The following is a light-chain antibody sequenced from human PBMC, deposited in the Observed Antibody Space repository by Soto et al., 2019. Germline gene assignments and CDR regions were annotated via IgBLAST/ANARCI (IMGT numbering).Light chain of an antibody. V-gene: IGKV3-20*01. CDR2: GAS. Sequence: TVLTHSPGTLSLSPGERATLSCRATQSVNNDYLAWYQQRPGLAPRLLIFGASGRATGIPDRFSGSGSGTDFTLTISRLEPEDFAIYYCQQYGTSPLTFGGGTKVDIK. CDR3: QQYGTSPLT. CDR1: QSVNNDY. J-gene: IGKJ4*01.